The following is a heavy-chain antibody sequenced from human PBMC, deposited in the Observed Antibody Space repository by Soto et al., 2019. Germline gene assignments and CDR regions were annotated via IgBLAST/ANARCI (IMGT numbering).Heavy chain of an antibody. CDR2: IYHSGST. J-gene: IGHJ4*02. V-gene: IGHV4-4*02. CDR3: ARDGPGYSYGFDY. D-gene: IGHD5-18*01. Sequence: CAVSGGSISSSNWWSWVRQPPGKGLEWIGEIYHSGSTNYNPSLKSRVTISVDKSKNQFSLKLSSVTAADTAVYYCARDGPGYSYGFDYWGQGTLVTVSS. CDR1: GGSISSSNW.